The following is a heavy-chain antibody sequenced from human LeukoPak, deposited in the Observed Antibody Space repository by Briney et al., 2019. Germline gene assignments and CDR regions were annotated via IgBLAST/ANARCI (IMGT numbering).Heavy chain of an antibody. CDR2: IYSGGST. D-gene: IGHD2-2*01. J-gene: IGHJ4*02. CDR3: AKGSRGSCSRTYCYPFDY. Sequence: GGSLRLSCAASGFTVSSNYMNWVRQAPGKGLEWVSVIYSGGSTYYADSVKGRFTISRDNSKNTLYLQMNRLRAEDTAVYYCAKGSRGSCSRTYCYPFDYWGQGTLVTVSS. V-gene: IGHV3-66*01. CDR1: GFTVSSNY.